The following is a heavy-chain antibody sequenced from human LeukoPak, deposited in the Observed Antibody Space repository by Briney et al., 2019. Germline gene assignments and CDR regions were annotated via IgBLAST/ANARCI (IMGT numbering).Heavy chain of an antibody. Sequence: SQTLSLTCTVSGGSISSGSYYWSWIRQPAGKGLEWIGRIYTSGSTNYNPSLKSRVTISVDTSKNQFSLKLSSVTAADTAVYYCARPRDGYNYGGFDYWGQGTLVTVSS. CDR3: ARPRDGYNYGGFDY. CDR2: IYTSGST. J-gene: IGHJ4*02. CDR1: GGSISSGSYY. D-gene: IGHD5-24*01. V-gene: IGHV4-61*02.